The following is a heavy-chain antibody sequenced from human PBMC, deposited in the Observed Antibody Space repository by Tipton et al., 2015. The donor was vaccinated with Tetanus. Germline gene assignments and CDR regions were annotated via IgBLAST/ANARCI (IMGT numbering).Heavy chain of an antibody. CDR3: AREDGRPSLAYFDS. D-gene: IGHD1-26*01. CDR1: GFTFSNYG. Sequence: SLRLSCAASGFTFSNYGMHWVRQAPGKGLEWVAVITFDGGTKYYADSVKGRFTLSRDNSQNTLYLQMNSLKVEDTAVYYCAREDGRPSLAYFDSWGQGALVIVSS. V-gene: IGHV3-30*03. J-gene: IGHJ4*02. CDR2: ITFDGGTK.